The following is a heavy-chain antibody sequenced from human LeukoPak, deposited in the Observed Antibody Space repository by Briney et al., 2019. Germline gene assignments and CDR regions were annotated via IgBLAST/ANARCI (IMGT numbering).Heavy chain of an antibody. CDR1: GGSINSY. CDR3: ARDSGTTGEVKFDP. D-gene: IGHD3-10*01. Sequence: NPSETLSITCIVSGGSINSYWSWIRQPAGKGLEWIGRISGSGTITYNPALQSRLTISIDTSKNQFSLKLMSVTAADTAVYYCARDSGTTGEVKFDPWGQGTLVTVSS. V-gene: IGHV4-4*07. J-gene: IGHJ5*02. CDR2: ISGSGTI.